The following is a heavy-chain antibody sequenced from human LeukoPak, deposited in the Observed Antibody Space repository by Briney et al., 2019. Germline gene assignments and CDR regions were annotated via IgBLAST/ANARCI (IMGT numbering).Heavy chain of an antibody. V-gene: IGHV3-23*01. CDR3: ARVGDYGDYVDY. CDR2: ISGSGGST. Sequence: QTGGSLRLSCAASGFTFSSYAMSWVRQAPGKGLEWVSAISGSGGSTYYADSVKGRFTISGDNSKNTLYLQMNSLRAEDTAVYYCARVGDYGDYVDYWGQGTLVTVSS. CDR1: GFTFSSYA. J-gene: IGHJ4*02. D-gene: IGHD4-17*01.